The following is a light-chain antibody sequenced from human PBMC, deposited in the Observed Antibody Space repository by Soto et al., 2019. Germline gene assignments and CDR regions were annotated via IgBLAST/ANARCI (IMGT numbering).Light chain of an antibody. CDR2: DIS. CDR3: QQYCSSPMI. Sequence: EIVFTQSPATLSLSPAERATLSCRASQSVGSYLGWYQQKPGQAPRLLIYDISSRDTGVPDRFSGSVSGTDFTLTITRLEPEDFAVFYCQQYCSSPMIFGQGTRLEIK. J-gene: IGKJ5*01. CDR1: QSVGSY. V-gene: IGKV3-20*01.